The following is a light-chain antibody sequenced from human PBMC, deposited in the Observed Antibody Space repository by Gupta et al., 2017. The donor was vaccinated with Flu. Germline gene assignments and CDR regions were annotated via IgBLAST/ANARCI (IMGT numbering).Light chain of an antibody. J-gene: IGKJ3*01. V-gene: IGKV3-20*01. CDR1: QSVSSSS. CDR2: GAS. CDR3: QQYGNSPFT. Sequence: EIVLTQSPGTLSLSPGDRATLACRASQSVSSSSLAWYQQRPGQAPRLLIFGASSRATGIPDRFSGGGSGTDFILTISRLEPEDFAVYYCQQYGNSPFTFGPGTKVDIK.